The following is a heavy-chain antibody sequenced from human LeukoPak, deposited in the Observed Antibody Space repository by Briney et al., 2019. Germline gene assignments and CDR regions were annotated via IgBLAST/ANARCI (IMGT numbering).Heavy chain of an antibody. CDR3: VRGGGTLDM. V-gene: IGHV3-7*01. CDR2: IKKDGSDK. J-gene: IGHJ3*02. D-gene: IGHD1-1*01. CDR1: GFIITSHW. Sequence: GGSLRLSCEASGFIITSHWMSWVRQAPGKRPEWVANIKKDGSDKYYLDSVKGRFTISRDNAKNSLYLQMNSLRDEDTAMYYCVRGGGTLDMWGQGTMVTVSS.